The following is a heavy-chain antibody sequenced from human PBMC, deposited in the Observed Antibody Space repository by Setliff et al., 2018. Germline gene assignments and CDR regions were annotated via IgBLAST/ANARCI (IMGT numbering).Heavy chain of an antibody. CDR2: IKSAADGGTI. V-gene: IGHV3-15*01. CDR3: TTDWSRGDSGNYLRLDY. CDR1: GFSFSNTK. Sequence: VGSLRLSCLASGFSFSNTKMSWIRQAPGKGLEWVGRIKSAADGGTIEYAAAVNGRSTVSRDDSKNTLFLQMNSLKTEDTALYYCTTDWSRGDSGNYLRLDYWGPGTLVTVSS. D-gene: IGHD3-10*01. J-gene: IGHJ4*02.